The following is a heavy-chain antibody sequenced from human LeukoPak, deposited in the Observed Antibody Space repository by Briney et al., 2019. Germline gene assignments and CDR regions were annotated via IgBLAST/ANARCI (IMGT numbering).Heavy chain of an antibody. J-gene: IGHJ4*02. CDR1: GGSISSSSYY. V-gene: IGHV4-39*01. D-gene: IGHD3-22*01. CDR3: ARHPITMIVGIDY. Sequence: SETLSLTCTVSGGSISSSSYYWGWIRQPPGKGLEWIGSIYYSGSTYYDPSLKSRVTISVDTSKNQFSLKLSSVTAADTAVYYCARHPITMIVGIDYWGQGTLVTVSS. CDR2: IYYSGST.